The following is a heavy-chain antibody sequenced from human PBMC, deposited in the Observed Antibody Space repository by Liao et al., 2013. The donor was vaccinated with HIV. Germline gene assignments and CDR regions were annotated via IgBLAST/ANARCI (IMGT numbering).Heavy chain of an antibody. J-gene: IGHJ3*02. CDR2: IYTSGST. D-gene: IGHD6-19*01. Sequence: QLQESGPGLVKPSQTLSLTCTVSGGSISSGSYYWSWIRQPAGKGLQWIGRIYTSGSTNYNPSLKSRVTMSVDTSKNQFSLKLRSVTAADTAVYYCASAAGYDVFKIWGQGTKVTVSS. CDR1: GGSISSGSYY. CDR3: ASAAGYDVFKI. V-gene: IGHV4-61*02.